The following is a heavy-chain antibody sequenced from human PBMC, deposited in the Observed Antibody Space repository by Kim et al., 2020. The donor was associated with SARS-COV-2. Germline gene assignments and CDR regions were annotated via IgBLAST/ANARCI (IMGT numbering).Heavy chain of an antibody. D-gene: IGHD3-10*01. J-gene: IGHJ6*02. CDR3: AREASGGMDV. Sequence: GGSLRLSCAASGFTFSSYAMHWVRQAPGKGLEWVAVISYDGSNKYYADSVKGRFTISRDNSKNTLYLQINSLRAEDTAVYYCAREASGGMDVWGQGTTVTVSS. V-gene: IGHV3-30*04. CDR2: ISYDGSNK. CDR1: GFTFSSYA.